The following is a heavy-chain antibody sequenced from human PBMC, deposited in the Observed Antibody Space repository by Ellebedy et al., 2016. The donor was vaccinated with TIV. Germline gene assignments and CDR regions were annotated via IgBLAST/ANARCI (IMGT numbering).Heavy chain of an antibody. CDR2: ISDSGDKT. Sequence: GESLKISCAASGFTFSSYAMSWVRQAPGKGLEWVSVISDSGDKTYYADSVKGRFIISRDNSKNTLYLQINSLRAEDTAVYYCAKRNTMVRGVTNYDYWGHGTLVTVSS. CDR1: GFTFSSYA. CDR3: AKRNTMVRGVTNYDY. J-gene: IGHJ4*01. D-gene: IGHD3-10*01. V-gene: IGHV3-23*01.